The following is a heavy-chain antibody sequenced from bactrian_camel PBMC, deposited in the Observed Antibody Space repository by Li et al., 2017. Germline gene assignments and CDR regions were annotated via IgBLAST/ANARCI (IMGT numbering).Heavy chain of an antibody. CDR1: AYAINTYA. D-gene: IGHD1*01. CDR2: VDNDGTI. V-gene: IGHV3S53*01. CDR3: SRCLSGCSSS. J-gene: IGHJ6*01. Sequence: VESGGGSVQAGGSLRLSCRTSAYAINTYAMGWFRRQAPWAPEGLASVDNDGTISYADSVKGRFTISKDTAKNTVYQQMNSLKSEDTALYYCSRCLSGCSSSWGQGTQVTVS.